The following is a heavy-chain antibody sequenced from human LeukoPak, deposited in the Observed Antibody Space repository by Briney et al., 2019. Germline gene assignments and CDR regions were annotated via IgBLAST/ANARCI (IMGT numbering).Heavy chain of an antibody. J-gene: IGHJ5*02. CDR1: GGSFSRNYC. V-gene: IGHV4-4*02. CDR3: ARDYSGSESYEFDP. Sequence: PSETLSLTCAVSGGSFSRNYCWSWVRQPPGKGLQWIGEVYHGGFTNYNPSLKSRVAISMDNSKNQFSLKLSAVTAADTAVYFCARDYSGSESYEFDPRGQGTLVTVSS. D-gene: IGHD3-10*01. CDR2: VYHGGFT.